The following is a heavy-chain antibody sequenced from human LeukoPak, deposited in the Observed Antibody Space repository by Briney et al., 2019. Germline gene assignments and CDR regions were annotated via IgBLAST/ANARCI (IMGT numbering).Heavy chain of an antibody. J-gene: IGHJ4*02. CDR3: ARDYGGSSPFDY. CDR2: IKYDGSEK. CDR1: GFTFSNYW. V-gene: IGHV3-7*01. D-gene: IGHD4-23*01. Sequence: PGGSLRLSCAASGFTFSNYWITWFRQTPGKDLEWVGNIKYDGSEKYYVDSVKGRFTISRDNAKNSLYLQMNSLRAEDTAVYYCARDYGGSSPFDYWGQGTLVTVSS.